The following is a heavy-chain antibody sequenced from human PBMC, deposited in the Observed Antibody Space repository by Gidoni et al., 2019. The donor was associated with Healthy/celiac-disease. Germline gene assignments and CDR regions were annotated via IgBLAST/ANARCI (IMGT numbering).Heavy chain of an antibody. CDR3: ASDCSGGSCYSRYYYGMDV. V-gene: IGHV4-4*07. CDR1: GGSISSYY. D-gene: IGHD2-15*01. Sequence: QVQLQESGPGLVKPSETLSLTCDVSGGSISSYYWSWIRQPAGQGLEWIRRIYASGSTNYNPSLKSRVTMSVDTSNNQFSLKLSSVTAAYTAVYYCASDCSGGSCYSRYYYGMDVWGQGTTVTVSS. CDR2: IYASGST. J-gene: IGHJ6*02.